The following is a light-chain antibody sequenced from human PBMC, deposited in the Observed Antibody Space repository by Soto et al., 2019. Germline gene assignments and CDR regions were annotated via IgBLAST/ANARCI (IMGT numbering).Light chain of an antibody. CDR1: SSHIGSNP. CDR3: AAWDDSLNGYV. J-gene: IGLJ1*01. CDR2: GNN. V-gene: IGLV1-44*01. Sequence: QSVLTQPPSASGTPGQRVTISCSGSSSHIGSNPVNWYQRLSGSGTAPKLLIYGNNQRPSGVPDRFSGSKSGTSASLAISGLQSEDEADYYCAAWDDSLNGYVFGPGTKVTVL.